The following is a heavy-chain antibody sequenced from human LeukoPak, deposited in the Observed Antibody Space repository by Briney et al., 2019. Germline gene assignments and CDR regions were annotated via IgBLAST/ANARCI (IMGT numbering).Heavy chain of an antibody. V-gene: IGHV4-59*11. Sequence: SETLSLTCTVSGGSISSHYWSWIRQFPGKGLEWIGYIFYSGTTKYNPSLKSRVTISVDTSKSQFSPNLTSVTAADTAVYYCARVVQADTAWGFYYYMDVWGKGTTVTVSS. CDR3: ARVVQADTAWGFYYYMDV. CDR1: GGSISSHY. CDR2: IFYSGTT. D-gene: IGHD5-18*01. J-gene: IGHJ6*03.